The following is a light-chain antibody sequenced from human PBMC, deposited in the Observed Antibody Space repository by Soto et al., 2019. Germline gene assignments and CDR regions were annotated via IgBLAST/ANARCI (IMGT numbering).Light chain of an antibody. J-gene: IGKJ4*01. CDR2: KAS. CDR1: QSISTW. V-gene: IGKV1-5*03. CDR3: QQYTTYPLT. Sequence: DIQMTQSPSTLSASVGDRVTITCRASQSISTWLAWYQQKPGKAPKLLIYKASSLEGGVPSRFGGSGSGTLFNITISSLHPDDFATYYRQQYTTYPLTFGGGTTVDIK.